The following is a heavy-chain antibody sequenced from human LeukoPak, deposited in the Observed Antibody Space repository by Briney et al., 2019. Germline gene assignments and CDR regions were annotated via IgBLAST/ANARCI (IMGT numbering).Heavy chain of an antibody. Sequence: GGSLRLSCAASGFTVSSNYMSWVRQAPGKGLEWVSAISGSGGSTYYADSVKGRFTISRDNSKNTLYLQMNSLRAEDTAVYYCAKASRYNPWYFDYWGQGTLVTVSS. CDR1: GFTVSSNY. J-gene: IGHJ4*02. CDR3: AKASRYNPWYFDY. V-gene: IGHV3-23*01. CDR2: ISGSGGST. D-gene: IGHD5-24*01.